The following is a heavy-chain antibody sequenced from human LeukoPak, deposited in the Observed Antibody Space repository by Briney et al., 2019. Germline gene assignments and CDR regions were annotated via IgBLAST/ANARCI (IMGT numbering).Heavy chain of an antibody. J-gene: IGHJ4*02. CDR1: GGTFSSYA. CDR3: ARERDSSGYPDY. D-gene: IGHD3-22*01. CDR2: IIPIFGTA. V-gene: IGHV1-69*13. Sequence: SVKVSCKASGGTFSSYAISWVRQAPGQGLEWMGVIIPIFGTANYAQKFQGRVTITADESTSTAYMELSSLRSEDTAVYYCARERDSSGYPDYWGQGTLVTVSS.